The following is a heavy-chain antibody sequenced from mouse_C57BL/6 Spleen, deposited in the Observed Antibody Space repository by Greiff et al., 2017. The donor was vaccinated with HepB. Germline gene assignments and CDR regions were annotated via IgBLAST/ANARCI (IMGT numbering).Heavy chain of an antibody. CDR1: GYTFTSYW. CDR3: AKGYYSNYVDYFDY. CDR2: IYPGSGST. J-gene: IGHJ2*01. D-gene: IGHD2-5*01. Sequence: QVQLKQPGAELVKPGASVKMSCKASGYTFTSYWITWVKQRPGQGLEWIGDIYPGSGSTNYNEKFKSKATLTVDTSSSTAYMQLSSLTSEDSAVYYCAKGYYSNYVDYFDYWGQGTTLTVSS. V-gene: IGHV1-55*01.